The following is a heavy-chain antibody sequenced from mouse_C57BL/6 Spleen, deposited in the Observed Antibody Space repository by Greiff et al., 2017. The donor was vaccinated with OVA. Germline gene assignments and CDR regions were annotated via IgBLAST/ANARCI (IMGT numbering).Heavy chain of an antibody. CDR2: IDPSDSYT. V-gene: IGHV1-50*01. Sequence: QVQLQQPGAELVKPGASVKLSCKASGYTFTSYWMQWVKQRPGQGLEWIGEIDPSDSYTNYNQKFKGKATLTVDTSSSTAYMQLSSLTSEDAAVYYCAGGGPRAMDYWGQGTSVTVSS. D-gene: IGHD3-1*01. CDR1: GYTFTSYW. J-gene: IGHJ4*01. CDR3: AGGGPRAMDY.